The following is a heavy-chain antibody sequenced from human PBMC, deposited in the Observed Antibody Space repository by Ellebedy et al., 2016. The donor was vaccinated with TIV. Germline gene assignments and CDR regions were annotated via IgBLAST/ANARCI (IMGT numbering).Heavy chain of an antibody. Sequence: GESLKISCAASGFTFSSYAMTWVRQAPGKGLEWVSSISTTGTTTYYADSVKGRSTISSDNSKNTLYLQIDSLRGEDTALYYCAKVLGSGYDFDYWGQGTLVTVSS. CDR1: GFTFSSYA. CDR3: AKVLGSGYDFDY. V-gene: IGHV3-23*01. D-gene: IGHD5-12*01. J-gene: IGHJ4*02. CDR2: ISTTGTTT.